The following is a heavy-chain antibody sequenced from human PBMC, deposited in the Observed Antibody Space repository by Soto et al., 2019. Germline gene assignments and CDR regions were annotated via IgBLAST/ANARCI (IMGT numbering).Heavy chain of an antibody. CDR2: LSWNSGSI. CDR3: AKVSGVLTDYYFDY. V-gene: IGHV3-9*01. J-gene: IGHJ4*02. CDR1: GFTFDDYA. Sequence: EVQLVESGGGLVQPGRSLRLSCAASGFTFDDYAMHWVRQAPGKGLAWVSGLSWNSGSIGYADSVKGRFTISRDNAKNSLYMQINSLRAEDTALYYCAKVSGVLTDYYFDYWGQGTQVTVSS. D-gene: IGHD2-8*01.